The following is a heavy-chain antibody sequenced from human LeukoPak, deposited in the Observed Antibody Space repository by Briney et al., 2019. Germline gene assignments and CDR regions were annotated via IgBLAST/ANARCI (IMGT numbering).Heavy chain of an antibody. D-gene: IGHD3-10*01. CDR3: ARDYYYGPRSDYYGMDV. Sequence: PSGTLSLTCAVSGGSISSSNWWSWVRQPPGKGLEWIGEIYHSGSTNYNPSLKSRVSISVDTSKNQFSLKLSSVTAADTAVYYCARDYYYGPRSDYYGMDVWGQGTTVTVSS. V-gene: IGHV4-4*02. CDR1: GGSISSSNW. J-gene: IGHJ6*02. CDR2: IYHSGST.